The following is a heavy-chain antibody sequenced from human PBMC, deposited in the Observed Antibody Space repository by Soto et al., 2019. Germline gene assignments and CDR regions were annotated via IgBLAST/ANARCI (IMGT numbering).Heavy chain of an antibody. D-gene: IGHD3-22*01. CDR1: GFTFSSYG. CDR2: ISYDGSNK. V-gene: IGHV3-30*18. CDR3: AKDLYDSSGYYLYYFDY. Sequence: GGSLRLSCAASGFTFSSYGMHWVRQAPGKGLEWVAVISYDGSNKYYADSVKGRFTISRDNSKNTLYLQMNSLRAEDTAVYYCAKDLYDSSGYYLYYFDYWGQGTLVTVSS. J-gene: IGHJ4*02.